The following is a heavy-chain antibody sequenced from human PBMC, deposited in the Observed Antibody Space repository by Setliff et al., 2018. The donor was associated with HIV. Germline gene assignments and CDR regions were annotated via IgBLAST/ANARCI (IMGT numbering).Heavy chain of an antibody. V-gene: IGHV4-59*11. CDR3: ARVFPHPYGNSWFDV. CDR2: FYNNGQT. J-gene: IGHJ5*02. D-gene: IGHD1-1*01. CDR1: GGSIGSHY. Sequence: KSSETLSLTCSVSGGSIGSHYWSWIRQSPGKGLEWIGYFYNNGQTNSNPSLRGRVAMAVDTSKNQLSLKSNFVTAADTAKYYCARVFPHPYGNSWFDVWGQGILVTVSS.